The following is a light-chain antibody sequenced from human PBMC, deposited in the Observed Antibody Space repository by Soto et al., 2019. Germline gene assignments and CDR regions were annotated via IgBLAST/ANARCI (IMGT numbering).Light chain of an antibody. CDR1: QSVSTF. V-gene: IGKV3-11*01. J-gene: IGKJ5*01. Sequence: ESVFAQSPATLSLSPGERATLSFRASQSVSTFLAWYQHKPGQAPRLRIYDASNRATGIPDRVRGSGSGTDVTLTISSLEPEEFAVYYCQQRSNWPPAFGQGTRLEI. CDR2: DAS. CDR3: QQRSNWPPA.